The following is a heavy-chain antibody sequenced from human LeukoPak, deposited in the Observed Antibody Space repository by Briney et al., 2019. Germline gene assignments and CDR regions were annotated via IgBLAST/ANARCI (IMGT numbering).Heavy chain of an antibody. Sequence: GASVKVSCKASGYTFNRYGLSWVRQAPGQGLEWVGWISTYNGNAHYAQELQGRVTMTIDTSTSTAYMELRSLRSDDTAVYYCARARDTSGWYLDAFGVWGQGTLVTVSS. V-gene: IGHV1-18*01. CDR1: GYTFNRYG. D-gene: IGHD6-19*01. CDR3: ARARDTSGWYLDAFGV. J-gene: IGHJ3*01. CDR2: ISTYNGNA.